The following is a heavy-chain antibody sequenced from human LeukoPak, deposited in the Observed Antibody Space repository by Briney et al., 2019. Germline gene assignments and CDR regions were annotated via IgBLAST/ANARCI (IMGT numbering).Heavy chain of an antibody. D-gene: IGHD6-13*01. J-gene: IGHJ4*02. CDR2: IYHSGST. Sequence: PSETLSLTCTVSGYSISSGYYWGWIRQPPGKGLEWIGSIYHSGSTYYNPSLKSRVTISVDTSKNQFSLKLSSVTAADTAVYYCAREGGSSWSFDYRGQGTLVTVSS. CDR3: AREGGSSWSFDY. V-gene: IGHV4-38-2*02. CDR1: GYSISSGYY.